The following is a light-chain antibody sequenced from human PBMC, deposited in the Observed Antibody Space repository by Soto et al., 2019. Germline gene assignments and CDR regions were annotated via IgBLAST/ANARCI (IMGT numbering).Light chain of an antibody. CDR3: QQYSYMWT. CDR1: QSVSSD. CDR2: GAS. Sequence: IGMTQSPATLSVSPGERATLSCRASQSVSSDLAWYHQKPGQAPRLLISGASKRATGIPDRFSGSGSGTDFTLTIDRLEPEDFAVYHCQQYSYMWTFGQGSKVDIK. V-gene: IGKV3D-15*01. J-gene: IGKJ1*01.